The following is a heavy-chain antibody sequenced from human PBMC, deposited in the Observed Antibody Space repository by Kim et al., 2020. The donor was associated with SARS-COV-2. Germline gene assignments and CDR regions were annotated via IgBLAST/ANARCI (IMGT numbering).Heavy chain of an antibody. J-gene: IGHJ6*02. D-gene: IGHD5-18*01. CDR3: ARGDRWWIQLWREDYYYGMDV. V-gene: IGHV1-8*01. Sequence: ASVKVSCKASGYTFTSYDINWVRQATGQGLEWMGWMNPNSGNTGYAQKFQGRVTMTRNTSISTAYMELSSLRSEDTAVYYCARGDRWWIQLWREDYYYGMDVWGQGTTVTVSS. CDR1: GYTFTSYD. CDR2: MNPNSGNT.